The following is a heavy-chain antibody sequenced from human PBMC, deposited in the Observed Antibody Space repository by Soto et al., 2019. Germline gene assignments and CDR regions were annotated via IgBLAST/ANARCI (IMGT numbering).Heavy chain of an antibody. J-gene: IGHJ6*02. D-gene: IGHD3-3*01. Sequence: ASVKVSCKASGYTFTSYGISWVRQAPGQGLEWMGWISAYNGNTNYAQKLQGRVTMTTDTSTSTAYMEVRSLRSDDTAVYYCARDQSTIFGVVINYYYGMDVWGQEXTVTVYS. CDR2: ISAYNGNT. CDR1: GYTFTSYG. V-gene: IGHV1-18*04. CDR3: ARDQSTIFGVVINYYYGMDV.